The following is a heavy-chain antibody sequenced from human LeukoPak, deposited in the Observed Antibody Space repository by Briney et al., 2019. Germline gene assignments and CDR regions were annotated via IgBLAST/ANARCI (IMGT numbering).Heavy chain of an antibody. CDR2: ISSSSSYI. CDR1: GFTFSSYS. V-gene: IGHV3-21*01. Sequence: GGSLRLSCAASGFTFSSYSMNWVRQAPGKGLEWVSSISSSSSYIYYEDSVKGRFTTSTDNAKNSLYLQMNSLRAEDTAVYYCARADIVGANDYWGQGTLVTVSS. CDR3: ARADIVGANDY. D-gene: IGHD1-26*01. J-gene: IGHJ4*02.